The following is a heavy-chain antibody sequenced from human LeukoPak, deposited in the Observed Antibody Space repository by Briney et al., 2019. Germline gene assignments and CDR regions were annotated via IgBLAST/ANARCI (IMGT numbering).Heavy chain of an antibody. V-gene: IGHV1-18*01. D-gene: IGHD3-3*01. J-gene: IGHJ6*03. Sequence: GASVKVSCKASGYTFTSYGISWVRQAPGQGLEWMGWISAYNGNTNYAQKLQGRVTMTADTSTSTAYMELRSLRSDDTAVYYCARASYYDFWSGYYNYYYYMDVWGKGTTVTVSS. CDR3: ARASYYDFWSGYYNYYYYMDV. CDR2: ISAYNGNT. CDR1: GYTFTSYG.